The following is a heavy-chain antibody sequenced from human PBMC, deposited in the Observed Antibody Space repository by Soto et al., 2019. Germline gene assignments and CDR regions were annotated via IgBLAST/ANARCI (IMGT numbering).Heavy chain of an antibody. D-gene: IGHD3-22*01. Sequence: LSLTCTVSGGSISSGGYYWSWIRQHPGKGLEWIGYIYYSGSTYYNPSLKSRVTISVDTSKNQFSLKLSSVTAADTAVYYCARDLRGNYYDSSGYTDDDAFDIWGQGTMVTVSS. CDR1: GGSISSGGYY. J-gene: IGHJ3*02. V-gene: IGHV4-31*03. CDR3: ARDLRGNYYDSSGYTDDDAFDI. CDR2: IYYSGST.